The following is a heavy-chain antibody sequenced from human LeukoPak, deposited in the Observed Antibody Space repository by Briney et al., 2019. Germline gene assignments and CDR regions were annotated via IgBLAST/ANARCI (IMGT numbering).Heavy chain of an antibody. CDR3: ARITYDFWSGYYMPDDP. Sequence: GASVKVSCKASGYTFTNYGISWVRQAPGQGLEWMGWISIYNGNTDYAQKLRGRVTMTTDTSTSTAYMELRSLRSDDTAVSYCARITYDFWSGYYMPDDPWGQGTLVTVSS. J-gene: IGHJ5*02. D-gene: IGHD3-3*01. CDR2: ISIYNGNT. V-gene: IGHV1-18*01. CDR1: GYTFTNYG.